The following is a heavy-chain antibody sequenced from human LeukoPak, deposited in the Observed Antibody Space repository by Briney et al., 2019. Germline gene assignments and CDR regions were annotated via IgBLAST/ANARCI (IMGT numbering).Heavy chain of an antibody. D-gene: IGHD3-10*01. J-gene: IGHJ4*02. V-gene: IGHV1-8*01. CDR3: ARAYLWFGRGSGVFGY. CDR2: MNPNSGNT. Sequence: ASVKVSCKASGYTFTSYDINWVRQATGQGLEWMGGMNPNSGNTGYAQKFKGRVTMTRNTSISTAYMEMSSLRSEDTAVYYCARAYLWFGRGSGVFGYWGQGTLVTVSS. CDR1: GYTFTSYD.